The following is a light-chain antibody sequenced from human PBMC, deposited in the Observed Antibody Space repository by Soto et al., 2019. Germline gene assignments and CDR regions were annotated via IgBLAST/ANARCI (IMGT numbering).Light chain of an antibody. Sequence: QSVLTQPASVSGSPGQSITISCTGTSSDIGAYNYVSWHQQHPGKAPSLIISDVTIRPSGVSSRFSGSKSGNTASLTISGLQPEDEADYYCSSYTNTNTPVVFGGGTKLTVL. V-gene: IGLV2-14*03. J-gene: IGLJ2*01. CDR2: DVT. CDR3: SSYTNTNTPVV. CDR1: SSDIGAYNY.